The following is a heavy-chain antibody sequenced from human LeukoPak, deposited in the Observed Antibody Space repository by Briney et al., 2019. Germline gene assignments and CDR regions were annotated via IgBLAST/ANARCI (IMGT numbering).Heavy chain of an antibody. CDR2: IIPILGIA. D-gene: IGHD6-13*01. V-gene: IGHV1-69*04. CDR3: ASLGGPTSSRLTYYYYYDMDV. Sequence: ASVKVSCKASGGTFSSYAISWVRQAPGQGLEWMGRIIPILGIANYAQKFQGRVTITADKSTSTAYMELSSLRSEDTAVYYCASLGGPTSSRLTYYYYYDMDVWGQGTTVTVSS. CDR1: GGTFSSYA. J-gene: IGHJ6*02.